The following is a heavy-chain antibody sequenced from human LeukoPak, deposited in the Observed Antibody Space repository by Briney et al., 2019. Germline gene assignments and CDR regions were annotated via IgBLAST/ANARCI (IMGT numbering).Heavy chain of an antibody. CDR3: ARDFSRVVVPAAIDY. J-gene: IGHJ4*02. CDR1: GFTFSSYS. CDR2: ISSSSSYI. D-gene: IGHD2-2*01. V-gene: IGHV3-21*01. Sequence: NTGGSLRLSCAASGFTFSSYSMNWVRQAPGKGLEWVSSISSSSSYIYYADSVKGRFTISRDNAKNSLYLQINSLRAEDTAVYYCARDFSRVVVPAAIDYWGQGTLVTVSS.